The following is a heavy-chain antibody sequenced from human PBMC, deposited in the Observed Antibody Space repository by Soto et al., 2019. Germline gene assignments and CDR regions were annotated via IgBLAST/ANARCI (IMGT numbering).Heavy chain of an antibody. CDR2: ISWDGGST. CDR3: ARDRGVVPAALGVFDY. Sequence: GGSLRLSCAAAGFTVSSNYMSWVRQAPGKGLEWVSLISWDGGSTYYVDSVKGRFTISRDNAKNSLYLQMNSLRAEDTAVYYCARDRGVVPAALGVFDYWGQGTLVTVSS. CDR1: GFTVSSNY. J-gene: IGHJ4*02. V-gene: IGHV3-53*01. D-gene: IGHD2-2*01.